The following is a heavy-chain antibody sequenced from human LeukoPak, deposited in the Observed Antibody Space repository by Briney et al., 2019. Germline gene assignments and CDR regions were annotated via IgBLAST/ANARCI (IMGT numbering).Heavy chain of an antibody. CDR2: IYYSGST. J-gene: IGHJ4*02. Sequence: SETLSLTCTVSGGSISSSSYYWGWIRQPPGKGLEWIGSIYYSGSTYYNPSLNSRVTISVDTSKNQFSLKLSSVTAADTAVYYCARDGIAARPQLVYFDYWGQGTLVTVSS. CDR1: GGSISSSSYY. D-gene: IGHD6-6*01. V-gene: IGHV4-39*07. CDR3: ARDGIAARPQLVYFDY.